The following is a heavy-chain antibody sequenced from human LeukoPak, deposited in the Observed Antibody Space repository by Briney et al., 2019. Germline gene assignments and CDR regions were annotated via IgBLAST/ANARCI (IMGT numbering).Heavy chain of an antibody. J-gene: IGHJ6*02. Sequence: GGSLRLSCAASGLTFSSYGMHWGRQAPGKGLEWVAVISYDGSNKYYADSVKGRFTISRDNSKNTVYLQMNSLRAEDTALYFCATYIQRPPGMDVWGQGTTVTVSS. D-gene: IGHD2-15*01. CDR3: ATYIQRPPGMDV. CDR1: GLTFSSYG. V-gene: IGHV3-30*03. CDR2: ISYDGSNK.